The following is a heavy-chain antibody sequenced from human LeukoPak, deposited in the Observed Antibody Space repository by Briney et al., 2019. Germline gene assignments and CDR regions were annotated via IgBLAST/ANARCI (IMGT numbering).Heavy chain of an antibody. CDR3: ARDSGDSSGYYPGY. Sequence: HPGGSLRLSCAASGFTFSSYAMHWVRQAPGKGLEWVAAIWHDGNNKYYVDSVKGRFTISRDNSKNTVYLQMNSLRVEDTAVYYCARDSGDSSGYYPGYWGQGTLVTVSS. D-gene: IGHD3-22*01. CDR2: IWHDGNNK. J-gene: IGHJ4*02. CDR1: GFTFSSYA. V-gene: IGHV3-33*08.